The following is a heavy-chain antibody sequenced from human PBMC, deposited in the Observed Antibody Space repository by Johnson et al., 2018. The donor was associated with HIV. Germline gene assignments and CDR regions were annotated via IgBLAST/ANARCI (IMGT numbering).Heavy chain of an antibody. D-gene: IGHD6-19*01. CDR2: IKSKTDGGTT. V-gene: IGHV3-15*01. Sequence: QLVESGGGLVKPGGSLRLSCAASGFTFSNAWMSWVRQAPGKGLEWVGSIKSKTDGGTTDYAAPVKGRFTISRDDSKNTLYLQMNSLKTEDTAVYYCARGGGPRVAGKTPTGGDAFDICGQGTMVTVSS. CDR1: GFTFSNAW. J-gene: IGHJ3*02. CDR3: ARGGGPRVAGKTPTGGDAFDI.